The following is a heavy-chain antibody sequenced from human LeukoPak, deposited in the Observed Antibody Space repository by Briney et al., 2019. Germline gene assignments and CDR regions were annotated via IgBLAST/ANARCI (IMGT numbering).Heavy chain of an antibody. CDR2: MNPNSGNT. V-gene: IGHV1-8*01. CDR3: ARDCTNGVCYTLYYYGMDA. CDR1: GYTFTSYD. Sequence: ASVKVSCKASGYTFTSYDINWVRQATGQGLEWMGWMNPNSGNTGYAQKFQGRVTMTRNTSISTAYMELSSLRSEDTAVYYCARDCTNGVCYTLYYYGMDAWGQGTTVTVSS. D-gene: IGHD2-8*01. J-gene: IGHJ6*02.